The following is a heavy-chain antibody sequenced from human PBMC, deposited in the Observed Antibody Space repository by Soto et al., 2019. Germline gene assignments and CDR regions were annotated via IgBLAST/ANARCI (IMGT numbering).Heavy chain of an antibody. D-gene: IGHD6-19*01. J-gene: IGHJ6*02. CDR2: IWYDGSKK. Sequence: QVPLVESGGGVVQPGRSLRLSCAASGFTFSNYGMHWVRQAPGKGLEWVAVIWYDGSKKYYGDSVKGRITISRDNSKNTLYLQMNSLRAEDTAVYYCASRVAVPGTDYYYGMDVWGQGTTVTVSS. V-gene: IGHV3-33*01. CDR1: GFTFSNYG. CDR3: ASRVAVPGTDYYYGMDV.